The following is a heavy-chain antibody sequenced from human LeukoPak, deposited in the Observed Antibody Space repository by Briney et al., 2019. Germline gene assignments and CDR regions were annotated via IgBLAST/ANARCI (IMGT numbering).Heavy chain of an antibody. CDR1: GFSFSSYG. Sequence: GGSLRLSCAASGFSFSSYGMHWVRQAPGKGLEWVAVIWYDGSNKYHADSVKGRFTISRDNSKNTLFLQMNSLRAEDTAVYYCARDRYDILTGYYMYFDYWGQGSLVTVSS. J-gene: IGHJ4*02. V-gene: IGHV3-33*01. CDR2: IWYDGSNK. CDR3: ARDRYDILTGYYMYFDY. D-gene: IGHD3-9*01.